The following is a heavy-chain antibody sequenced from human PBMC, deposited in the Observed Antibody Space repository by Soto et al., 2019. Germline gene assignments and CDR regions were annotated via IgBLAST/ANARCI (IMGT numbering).Heavy chain of an antibody. Sequence: QVQLVQSGAEVKKPGSSVKVSCKASGGTFSSYAIRWVRQAPGQGLEWMGGIIPIFGTANYAQKFQCRVTITADESTSPAYMELSSMRSEDTAVYYCAVDTAMVPPGYWGQGTLVTVSS. J-gene: IGHJ4*02. V-gene: IGHV1-69*01. CDR2: IIPIFGTA. CDR3: AVDTAMVPPGY. D-gene: IGHD5-18*01. CDR1: GGTFSSYA.